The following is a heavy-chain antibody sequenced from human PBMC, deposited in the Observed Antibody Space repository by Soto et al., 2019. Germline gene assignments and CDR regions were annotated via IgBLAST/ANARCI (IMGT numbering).Heavy chain of an antibody. CDR2: INAGNGNT. J-gene: IGHJ5*02. D-gene: IGHD3-22*01. Sequence: QVQLVQSGAEVKKPGASVKVSCKASGYTFTSYAMHWVRQAPGQRLEWMGWINAGNGNTKYSQKFQGRVTITRDTSASTAYMEPSSLRSEDTAVYYCARLDSSGSRWFDPWGQGTLVTVSS. V-gene: IGHV1-3*01. CDR3: ARLDSSGSRWFDP. CDR1: GYTFTSYA.